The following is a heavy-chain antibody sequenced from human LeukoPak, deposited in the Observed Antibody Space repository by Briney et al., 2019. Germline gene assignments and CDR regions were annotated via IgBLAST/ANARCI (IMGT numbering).Heavy chain of an antibody. D-gene: IGHD7-27*01. V-gene: IGHV1-18*01. CDR1: GYTFTSYG. CDR2: ISAYNGNT. J-gene: IGHJ4*02. CDR3: ASGVKLGIAVGFDY. Sequence: ASVKVSCKASGYTFTSYGISWVRQAPGQGLEWMGWISAYNGNTNYAQKLQGRVTITRNTSISTAYMELSSLRSEDTAVYYCASGVKLGIAVGFDYWGQGTLVTVSS.